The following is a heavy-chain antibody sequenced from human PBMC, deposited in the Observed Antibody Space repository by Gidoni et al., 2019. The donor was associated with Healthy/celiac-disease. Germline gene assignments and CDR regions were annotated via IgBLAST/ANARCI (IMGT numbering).Heavy chain of an antibody. CDR2: IYYSGST. Sequence: QVQLQESGPGLVKHSETLSLTCTVSGGSISSYYWNWIRQPPGKGLEWIGYIYYSGSTNYNPSLKSRVTISVDTSKNQFSLKLTSVTAADTAVYSCARDRGHGWFDPWGQGTLVTVSS. V-gene: IGHV4-59*01. D-gene: IGHD2-15*01. CDR1: GGSISSYY. CDR3: ARDRGHGWFDP. J-gene: IGHJ5*02.